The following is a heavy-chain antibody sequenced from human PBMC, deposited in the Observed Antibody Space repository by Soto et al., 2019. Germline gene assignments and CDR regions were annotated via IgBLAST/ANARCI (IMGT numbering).Heavy chain of an antibody. V-gene: IGHV4-31*03. CDR3: AATPRYCSGGSCYRRNWFDP. D-gene: IGHD2-15*01. Sequence: PSETLSLTCTVSGGSISSGGYYWSWIRQHPGKGLEWIGYIYYSGSTYYNPSLKSRVTISVDTSKNQFSLKLSSVTAADTAVYYCAATPRYCSGGSCYRRNWFDPWGQGTLVTVSS. CDR1: GGSISSGGYY. J-gene: IGHJ5*02. CDR2: IYYSGST.